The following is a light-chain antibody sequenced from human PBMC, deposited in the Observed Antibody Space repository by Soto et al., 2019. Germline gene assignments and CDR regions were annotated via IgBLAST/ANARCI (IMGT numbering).Light chain of an antibody. Sequence: EIAFTQSPGTLSLSPGARATLSCRASHSVSSNLAWYQQKPGQAPRLLIYGASTRATGIPARFSGSGSGTEFTLTISSLQSEDFAVYYCQQNNNLPYTLGQGTKVDIK. V-gene: IGKV3-15*01. J-gene: IGKJ2*01. CDR3: QQNNNLPYT. CDR2: GAS. CDR1: HSVSSN.